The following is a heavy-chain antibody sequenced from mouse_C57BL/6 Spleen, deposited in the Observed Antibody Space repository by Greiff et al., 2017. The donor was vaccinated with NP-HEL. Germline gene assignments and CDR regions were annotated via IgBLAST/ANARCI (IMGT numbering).Heavy chain of an antibody. V-gene: IGHV1-69*01. CDR1: GYTFTSYW. CDR2: IDPSDSYT. CDR3: ARWGGDLFDY. Sequence: QVQLKQPGAELVMPGASVKLSCKASGYTFTSYWMHWVKQRPGQGLEWIGEIDPSDSYTNYNQKFKGKSTLTVDKSSSTAYMQLSSLTSEDSAVYYCARWGGDLFDYWGQGTTLTVSS. J-gene: IGHJ2*01. D-gene: IGHD3-3*01.